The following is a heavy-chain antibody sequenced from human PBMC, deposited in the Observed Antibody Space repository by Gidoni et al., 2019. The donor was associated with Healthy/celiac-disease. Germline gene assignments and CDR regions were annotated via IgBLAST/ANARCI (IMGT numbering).Heavy chain of an antibody. Sequence: QVQLQESGPGRVTPSETLSLTCAVPAYSIDTDFYWSWFRQSPGKGLAWIGSIYHDGDTYYNSSLKSRITMSIDRSKKQCSLNLRSVTAADTAIYYCTKDAWDLSKSVYWGRGTLVTVSS. CDR3: TKDAWDLSKSVY. J-gene: IGHJ4*02. V-gene: IGHV4-38-2*02. CDR2: IYHDGDT. D-gene: IGHD4-4*01. CDR1: AYSIDTDFY.